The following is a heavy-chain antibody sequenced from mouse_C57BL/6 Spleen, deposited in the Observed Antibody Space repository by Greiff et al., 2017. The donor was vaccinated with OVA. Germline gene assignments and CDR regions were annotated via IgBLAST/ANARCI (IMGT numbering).Heavy chain of an antibody. J-gene: IGHJ4*01. CDR3: AKTGTVVADYYAMDY. CDR1: GFSSTSYG. V-gene: IGHV2-4*01. CDR2: IWSGGST. D-gene: IGHD1-1*01. Sequence: QVQLKESGPGLVQPSQSLSITCTVSGFSSTSYGVHWVRQPPGKGLEWLGVIWSGGSTDYNAAFISRLSISKDNAKSQVFFKMNSLQADDTAIYDCAKTGTVVADYYAMDYWGQGTSVTVSS.